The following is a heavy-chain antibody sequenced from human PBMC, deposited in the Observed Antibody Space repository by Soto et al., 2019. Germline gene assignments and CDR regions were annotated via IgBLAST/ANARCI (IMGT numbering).Heavy chain of an antibody. CDR1: GGSISSGDYY. V-gene: IGHV4-30-4*01. J-gene: IGHJ4*02. CDR2: IYYSGST. D-gene: IGHD1-26*01. Sequence: QVQLQESGPGLVKPSQTLSLTCTVSGGSISSGDYYWSWIRQPPGKGLEWIGYIYYSGSTYYNPSLKSRVNTSVDTPKNQFSLKRSSVTAADTAVYYCAREGVGATRFDYWGQGTLVTVSS. CDR3: AREGVGATRFDY.